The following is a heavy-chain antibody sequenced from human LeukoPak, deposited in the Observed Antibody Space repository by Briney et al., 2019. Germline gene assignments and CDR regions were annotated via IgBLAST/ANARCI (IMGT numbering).Heavy chain of an antibody. D-gene: IGHD3-16*01. CDR3: ARGGLRYFAL. Sequence: GGSLRLSCATSGFTFSSHWMSWVRQAPGKGLEWVANIKQDGSENYYVDSVKGRFTISRDNAKNSLYLQMNSLRAEDTAFYYCARGGLRYFALWGQGTLVTASS. V-gene: IGHV3-7*04. CDR2: IKQDGSEN. CDR1: GFTFSSHW. J-gene: IGHJ5*02.